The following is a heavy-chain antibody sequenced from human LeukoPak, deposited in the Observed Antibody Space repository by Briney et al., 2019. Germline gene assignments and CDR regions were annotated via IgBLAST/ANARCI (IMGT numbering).Heavy chain of an antibody. D-gene: IGHD3-22*01. J-gene: IGHJ4*02. CDR3: ARRHPYYYDSSGFDY. CDR1: GYSFTSYW. Sequence: GESLKISCKGSGYSFTSYWIGWVRQMPGKGLEWVGIIYPGDSDTRYSPSFQGQVTISVDRSISTAYLQWSTLKASDTAMYYCARRHPYYYDSSGFDYWGQGTLVTVSS. V-gene: IGHV5-51*01. CDR2: IYPGDSDT.